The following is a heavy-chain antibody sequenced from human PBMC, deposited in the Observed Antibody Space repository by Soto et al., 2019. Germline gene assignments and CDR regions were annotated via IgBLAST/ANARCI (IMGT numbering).Heavy chain of an antibody. V-gene: IGHV3-23*01. J-gene: IGHJ6*02. D-gene: IGHD2-21*01. Sequence: VQVLESGGGLVQPGGSLRLSCAASGFTFNNYAMSWVRQTPGKGLEWVSGITSGGRTYYADSVKGRFTISRDTSKKMLFLQMNSLRAEDTAVYYCATDLPGGEDNHYGMDVWGQGTTVTVSS. CDR1: GFTFNNYA. CDR2: ITSGGRT. CDR3: ATDLPGGEDNHYGMDV.